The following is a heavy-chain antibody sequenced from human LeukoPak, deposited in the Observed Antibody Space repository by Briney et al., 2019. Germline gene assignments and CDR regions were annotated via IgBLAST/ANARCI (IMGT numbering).Heavy chain of an antibody. V-gene: IGHV3-48*01. J-gene: IGHJ4*02. D-gene: IGHD3-22*01. CDR1: GFTFSSYS. CDR3: AKGAYYDSSGPFDY. Sequence: PGGSLRLSCAASGFTFSSYSMNWVRQAPGKGLEWVSYISSSSSTIYYADSVKGRFTISRDNSKNTLYLQMNSLRAEDTAVYYCAKGAYYDSSGPFDYWGQGTLVTVSS. CDR2: ISSSSSTI.